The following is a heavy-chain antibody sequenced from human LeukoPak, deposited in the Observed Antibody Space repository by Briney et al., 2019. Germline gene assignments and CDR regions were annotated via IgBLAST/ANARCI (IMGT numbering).Heavy chain of an antibody. J-gene: IGHJ4*02. Sequence: PSETLSLTCSVSGGSVSSGSYYWSWIRQPPGKGLEWIGYIYYSGSTNYNPSLKSRVTISVDTSKNQFSLKLTSVTAADTAVYYCARQPLSWGSGSPEPVDYWGQGTLVTVSS. CDR1: GGSVSSGSYY. D-gene: IGHD3-10*01. CDR3: ARQPLSWGSGSPEPVDY. V-gene: IGHV4-61*01. CDR2: IYYSGST.